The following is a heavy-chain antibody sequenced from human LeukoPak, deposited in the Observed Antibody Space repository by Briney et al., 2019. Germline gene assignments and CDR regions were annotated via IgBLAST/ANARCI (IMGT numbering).Heavy chain of an antibody. V-gene: IGHV3-7*01. CDR1: GFTVSTSA. Sequence: GGSLRLSCAAAGFTVSTSAMSWVRQAPGKGLEWVANIKQDGSEKYYVDSVKGRFTISRDNAKNSLYLQMNSLRAEDTAVYYCAREWFGELLDYLDYWGQGTLVTVSS. J-gene: IGHJ4*02. D-gene: IGHD3-10*01. CDR3: AREWFGELLDYLDY. CDR2: IKQDGSEK.